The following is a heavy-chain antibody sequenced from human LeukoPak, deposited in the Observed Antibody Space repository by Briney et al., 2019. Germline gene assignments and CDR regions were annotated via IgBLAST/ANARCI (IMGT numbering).Heavy chain of an antibody. CDR2: IRYDGSNK. CDR1: GFTFSSYG. V-gene: IGHV3-30*02. J-gene: IGHJ4*02. Sequence: PGGSLRLSCAASGFTFSSYGMHWVRQAPGKGLEWVAFIRYDGSNKYYAESVKGRFTISRDNSKNTLYLQMNSLRAEDTAVYYCAKDMGYSYGSYYFDYWGQGTLVTVSS. CDR3: AKDMGYSYGSYYFDY. D-gene: IGHD5-18*01.